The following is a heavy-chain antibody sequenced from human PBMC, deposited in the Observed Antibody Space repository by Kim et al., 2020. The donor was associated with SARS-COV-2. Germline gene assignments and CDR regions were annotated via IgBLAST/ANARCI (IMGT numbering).Heavy chain of an antibody. D-gene: IGHD3-9*01. CDR3: ARVITPPIYDILTGYYAYFDY. J-gene: IGHJ4*02. V-gene: IGHV4-61*01. Sequence: SETLSLTCTASGGSVSSGSYHWSWIRQPPGKGLEWIGYIYYSGSTNYNPSLKSRVTISVDTSKNQFSLKLSSVTAADTAVYYCARVITPPIYDILTGYYAYFDYWGQGTLVTVSS. CDR1: GGSVSSGSYH. CDR2: IYYSGST.